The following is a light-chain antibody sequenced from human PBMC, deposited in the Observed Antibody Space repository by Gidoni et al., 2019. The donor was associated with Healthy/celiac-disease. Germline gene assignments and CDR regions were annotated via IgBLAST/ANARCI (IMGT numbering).Light chain of an antibody. Sequence: DIQMTQSPSSLSASVGDRVTINCRASQSISSYLNWYQQKPGKAPKLLIYAASRLQSGVPSRFSGSGSGTDFTLTISSLQPEDFATYYCQQSYSTPSTFGQGTKVEIK. V-gene: IGKV1-39*01. CDR2: AAS. J-gene: IGKJ1*01. CDR3: QQSYSTPST. CDR1: QSISSY.